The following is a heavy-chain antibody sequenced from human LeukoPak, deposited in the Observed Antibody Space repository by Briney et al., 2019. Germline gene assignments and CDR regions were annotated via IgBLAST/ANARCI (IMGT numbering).Heavy chain of an antibody. V-gene: IGHV4-34*01. Sequence: SETLSLTCAVYGGSFSGYYWSWIRQPPGKGLEWIGEINHSGSTNYNPSLKSRVTISVDTSKNQFSLKLSSVTAADTAVYYCARTRAHCSGDCYFEYWGQGILVTVSS. D-gene: IGHD2-21*02. CDR1: GGSFSGYY. CDR3: ARTRAHCSGDCYFEY. CDR2: INHSGST. J-gene: IGHJ4*03.